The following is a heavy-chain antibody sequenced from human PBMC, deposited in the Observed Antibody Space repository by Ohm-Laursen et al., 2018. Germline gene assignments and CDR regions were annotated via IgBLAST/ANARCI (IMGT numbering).Heavy chain of an antibody. V-gene: IGHV3-48*03. CDR1: GFTFSSYE. Sequence: SLRLSCAASGFTFSSYEMNWVRQAPGKGLKWVSYIRSSGDTIYYADSVKGRFTMSRDNAENSVYLQMNSLRAEDTAVYYCVSKTVVTPVRYFDLWGRGTLVTVSS. D-gene: IGHD4-23*01. J-gene: IGHJ2*01. CDR2: IRSSGDTI. CDR3: VSKTVVTPVRYFDL.